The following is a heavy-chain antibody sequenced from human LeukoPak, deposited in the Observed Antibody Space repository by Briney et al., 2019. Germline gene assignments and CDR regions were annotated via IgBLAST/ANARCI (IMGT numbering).Heavy chain of an antibody. Sequence: SETLSLTCAVYGGSFSGYYWSWIRQPPGKGLEWIGEINHSGSTNYNPSLKSRVTISVDTSKNQFSLRLSSVTAADTAVYYCARSQEGYFDSWSGYHYYYYMDVWGKGTTVTVSS. V-gene: IGHV4-34*01. J-gene: IGHJ6*03. CDR3: ARSQEGYFDSWSGYHYYYYMDV. D-gene: IGHD3-3*01. CDR1: GGSFSGYY. CDR2: INHSGST.